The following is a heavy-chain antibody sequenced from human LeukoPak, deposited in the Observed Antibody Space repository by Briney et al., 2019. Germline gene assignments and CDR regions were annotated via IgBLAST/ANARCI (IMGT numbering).Heavy chain of an antibody. CDR2: ISAYNGNT. J-gene: IGHJ6*03. CDR3: AREGDRYYYYYYMDV. CDR1: GYTFTSYG. D-gene: IGHD3-16*01. V-gene: IGHV1-18*01. Sequence: ASVKVSCKASGYTFTSYGISWVRQAPGQGLEWMGWISAYNGNTNYAQKLQGRVTMTTDTSTSTAYMGLRSLRSDDTAVYYCAREGDRYYYYYYMDVWGKGTTVTISS.